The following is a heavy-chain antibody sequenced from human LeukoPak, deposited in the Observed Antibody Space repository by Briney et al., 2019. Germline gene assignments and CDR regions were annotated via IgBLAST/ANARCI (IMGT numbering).Heavy chain of an antibody. V-gene: IGHV3-11*06. CDR3: ARGRGVLDY. D-gene: IGHD3-16*01. J-gene: IGHJ4*02. CDR2: ITTGSRSYT. CDR1: GFTFSDYY. Sequence: GGSLRLSCAASGFTFSDYYMSWIRQAPGKGLEWVSYITTGSRSYTNHADSVKGRFTISRDNAKNSLYLQMNSLRAEDTGVYYCARGRGVLDYWGQGTLVTVSS.